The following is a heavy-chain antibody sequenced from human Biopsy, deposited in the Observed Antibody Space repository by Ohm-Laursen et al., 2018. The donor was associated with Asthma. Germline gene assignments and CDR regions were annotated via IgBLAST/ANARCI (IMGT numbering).Heavy chain of an antibody. CDR3: ARDSSGSHFDY. CDR2: ISYDGSNK. CDR1: RFNFRSYG. D-gene: IGHD6-19*01. V-gene: IGHV3-30*03. Sequence: SLRLSCTASRFNFRSYGMHWVRQAPGKGLEWLAIISYDGSNKVYADSVRGRFTIARDNSKNTLYLQMNSLRVDDTGVYYCARDSSGSHFDYWGQGTLVTVSS. J-gene: IGHJ4*02.